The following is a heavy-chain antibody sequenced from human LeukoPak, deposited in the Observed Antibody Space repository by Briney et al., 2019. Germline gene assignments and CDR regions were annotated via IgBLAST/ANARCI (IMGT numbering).Heavy chain of an antibody. CDR1: GYTFTSYG. CDR2: INTNAGNP. J-gene: IGHJ4*02. Sequence: ASVKVSCKASGYTFTSYGISWVRQAPGQGLEWMGWINTNAGNPTYAQGFTGRFVFSLDTSVSTAYLQISSLKAEDTAVYYCARSRIAAAGKPFDYWGQGTLVTVSS. V-gene: IGHV7-4-1*02. CDR3: ARSRIAAAGKPFDY. D-gene: IGHD6-13*01.